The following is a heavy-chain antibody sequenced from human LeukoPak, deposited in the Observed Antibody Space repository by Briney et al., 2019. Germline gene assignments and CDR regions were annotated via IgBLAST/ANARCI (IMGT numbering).Heavy chain of an antibody. CDR2: ISSSGSTI. D-gene: IGHD6-13*01. Sequence: GGSLRLSCAASGFTFSSYEMNWVRQAPGKGLEWGSYISSSGSTIYYADSVKGRFTISRDNAKNSLYLQMNSLRAEDTAVYYCARGALPYSSSWYHWSDPWGQGTLVTVSS. V-gene: IGHV3-48*03. CDR1: GFTFSSYE. CDR3: ARGALPYSSSWYHWSDP. J-gene: IGHJ5*02.